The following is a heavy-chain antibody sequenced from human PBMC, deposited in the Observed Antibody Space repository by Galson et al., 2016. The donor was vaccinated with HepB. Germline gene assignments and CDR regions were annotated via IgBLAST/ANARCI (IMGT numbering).Heavy chain of an antibody. V-gene: IGHV4-39*07. CDR3: ASWALYCNGSDCRDY. CDR2: FYYSGST. CDR1: GVSISSNSDY. Sequence: SETLSLTCSVSGVSISSNSDYWGCIRQPPGKGLEWIGSFYYSGSTNFSPSFRSRATISLDNSMNQFSLKVYSVTAADTAVYYCASWALYCNGSDCRDYWGQGTLVTVSS. D-gene: IGHD2-15*01. J-gene: IGHJ4*02.